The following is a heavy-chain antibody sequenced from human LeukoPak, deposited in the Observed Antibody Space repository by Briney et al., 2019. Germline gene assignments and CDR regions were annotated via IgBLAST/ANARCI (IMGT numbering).Heavy chain of an antibody. D-gene: IGHD1-1*01. CDR1: GYIFTDYY. J-gene: IGHJ3*01. V-gene: IGHV1-2*02. Sequence: ASVKVSCKASGYIFTDYYMHWGRQAPGQGVEWMGWINPESDGTKYAQNFQGRVTMTWDTSISTAYMEVSRLTSDDTAMFYCARDPPGTTAFDLWGQGTMVTVSS. CDR3: ARDPPGTTAFDL. CDR2: INPESDGT.